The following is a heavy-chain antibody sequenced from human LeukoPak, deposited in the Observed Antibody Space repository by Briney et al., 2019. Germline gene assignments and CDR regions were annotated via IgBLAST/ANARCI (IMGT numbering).Heavy chain of an antibody. J-gene: IGHJ3*02. CDR1: GGSFSGYY. V-gene: IGHV4-34*01. CDR2: INHSGST. Sequence: SETLSLTCAVYGGSFSGYYWSRIRQPPGKGLEWIGEINHSGSTNYNPSLKSRVTISVDTSKNQFSLKLSSVTAADTAVYYCARGGYCSGGSCYVQAFDIWGQGTMVTVSS. D-gene: IGHD2-15*01. CDR3: ARGGYCSGGSCYVQAFDI.